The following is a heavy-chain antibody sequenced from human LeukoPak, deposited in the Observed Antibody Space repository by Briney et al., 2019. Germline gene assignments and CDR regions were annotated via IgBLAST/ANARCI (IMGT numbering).Heavy chain of an antibody. CDR1: VASISDYC. Sequence: PSETLSLTCTISVASISDYCWSWIRQSPGKGLEWIGYIYSSGSTNYNPSLNSRVTISIDTSKNQFSLKLTSVTAADTAVYYCASTLITFGGLMTFYFDSWGQGTLVTVSS. J-gene: IGHJ4*02. D-gene: IGHD3-16*01. CDR3: ASTLITFGGLMTFYFDS. V-gene: IGHV4-59*03. CDR2: IYSSGST.